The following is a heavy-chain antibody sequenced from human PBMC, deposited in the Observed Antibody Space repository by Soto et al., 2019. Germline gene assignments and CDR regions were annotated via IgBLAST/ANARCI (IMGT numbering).Heavy chain of an antibody. Sequence: SETLSLTCTVSGGSISSGGYYWSWIRQHPGKGLEWIGYIYYSGSTYYNPSLKSRVIISVDTSKNQFSLKLNSVTAADTAVYYCAKFSYHDSSGYYFYWFDPWGQGALVTVSS. CDR2: IYYSGST. V-gene: IGHV4-31*03. CDR1: GGSISSGGYY. CDR3: AKFSYHDSSGYYFYWFDP. D-gene: IGHD3-22*01. J-gene: IGHJ5*02.